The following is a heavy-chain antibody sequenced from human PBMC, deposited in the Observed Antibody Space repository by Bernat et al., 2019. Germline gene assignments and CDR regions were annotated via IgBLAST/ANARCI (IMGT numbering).Heavy chain of an antibody. CDR2: INDVSSHI. D-gene: IGHD2-8*01. V-gene: IGHV3-21*05. CDR1: GFTFSTYG. Sequence: EVQLVESGGGLAKPGESLRLSCAASGFTFSTYGMNWVRHAPGKSLEWISYINDVSSHIYYADSVRGRFTISRDNAKNSLYLQMNSLRDEDTAAYYGARDGMVYARRSYRDFWGKGATVTVSS. J-gene: IGHJ6*03. CDR3: ARDGMVYARRSYRDF.